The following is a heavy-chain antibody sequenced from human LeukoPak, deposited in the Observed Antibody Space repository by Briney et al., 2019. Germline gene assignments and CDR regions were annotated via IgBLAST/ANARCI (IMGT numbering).Heavy chain of an antibody. CDR3: ARVAAGGKGFDY. J-gene: IGHJ4*02. CDR2: IDNGGDT. CDR1: GFTFSSYD. V-gene: IGHV3-13*01. D-gene: IGHD6-13*01. Sequence: GGSLRLSCAASGFTFSSYDMHWVRQVPGKGLEWVSAIDNGGDTYYPGSVKGRFTISRENAKKSLYLQMNSLRAGDTAVYYCARVAAGGKGFDYWGQGTLVTVSS.